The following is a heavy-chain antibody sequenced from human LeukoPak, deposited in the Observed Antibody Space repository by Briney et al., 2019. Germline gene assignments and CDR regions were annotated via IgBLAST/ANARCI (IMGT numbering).Heavy chain of an antibody. V-gene: IGHV1-69*05. J-gene: IGHJ4*02. CDR3: ARSGHSSSWYYFDY. Sequence: VASVKVSCKASGGTFSSYAISLVRQAPGQGLEWMGRIIPIFGTANYARKFQGRVTITTDESTSTAYMELSSLRSEDTAVYYCARSGHSSSWYYFDYWGQGTLVTVSS. CDR1: GGTFSSYA. CDR2: IIPIFGTA. D-gene: IGHD6-13*01.